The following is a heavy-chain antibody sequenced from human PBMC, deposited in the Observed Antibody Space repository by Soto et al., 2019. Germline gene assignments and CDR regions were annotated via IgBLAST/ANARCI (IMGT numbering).Heavy chain of an antibody. Sequence: GGSLRLSCAASGFTVSSNYMSWVRQAPGKGLEWVSVIYSGGSTYYADSVKGRFTISRHNSKNTLYLQMNSLRAEDTAVYYCARSPNWNYGIYFDYWGQGTLVTVSS. CDR3: ARSPNWNYGIYFDY. V-gene: IGHV3-53*04. J-gene: IGHJ4*02. CDR2: IYSGGST. D-gene: IGHD1-7*01. CDR1: GFTVSSNY.